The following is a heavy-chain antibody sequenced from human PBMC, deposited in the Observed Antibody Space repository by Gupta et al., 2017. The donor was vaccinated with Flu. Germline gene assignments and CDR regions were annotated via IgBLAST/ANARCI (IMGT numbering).Heavy chain of an antibody. V-gene: IGHV3-33*01. CDR2: IWCDGSKT. CDR1: GFTFGDHG. J-gene: IGHJ4*02. D-gene: IGHD6-13*01. CDR3: ARDAGYSSTWTIGF. Sequence: QVQLVESGGGVVQPGRSLRLSCTTSGFTFGDHGFHWVRQAPGKALQWGSIIWCDGSKTYYADSVKGRLTMSRDDSKNTVYLQMDDLGVDDTAMYYCARDAGYSSTWTIGFWGQGTQVTVSS.